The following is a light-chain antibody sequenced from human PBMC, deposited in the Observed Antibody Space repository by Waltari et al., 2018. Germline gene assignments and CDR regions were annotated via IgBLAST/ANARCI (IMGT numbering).Light chain of an antibody. CDR1: HRLSGN. J-gene: IGKJ1*01. CDR3: QQYQNWPRWT. CDR2: DVS. Sequence: EIVMTQSPANLSVSPGERATLPCLASHRLSGNLTWYQQKPGQAPRLLMYDVSTRATGVPARFSGSESGTEFTLTISSIQSEDFAIYYCQQYQNWPRWTFGQGTKVDIK. V-gene: IGKV3-15*01.